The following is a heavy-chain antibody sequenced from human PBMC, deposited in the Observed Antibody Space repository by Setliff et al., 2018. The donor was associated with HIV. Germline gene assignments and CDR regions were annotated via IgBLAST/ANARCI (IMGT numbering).Heavy chain of an antibody. J-gene: IGHJ3*02. D-gene: IGHD5-12*01. V-gene: IGHV1-69*13. CDR3: ARDGGYSGHQWFGDAFDI. Sequence: VASVKVSCKASGDIFSRYGISWVRQAPGQGLEWMGGIIPIYGTANSAQKFQGRVTITADESTSTAYMELSSLRSEDTAVYFCARDGGYSGHQWFGDAFDIWGQGTMVTV. CDR2: IIPIYGTA. CDR1: GDIFSRYG.